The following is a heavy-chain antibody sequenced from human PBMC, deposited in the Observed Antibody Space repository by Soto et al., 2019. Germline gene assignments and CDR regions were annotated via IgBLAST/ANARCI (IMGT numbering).Heavy chain of an antibody. V-gene: IGHV4-39*01. D-gene: IGHD6-19*01. Sequence: QLQLQESGPGLVKPSETLSLTCTVSGGSISSSSYYWGWIRQPPGKGLEWIGSIYYSGSTYYNPSLKSRGTISVDTSKNQFSLKLSSVTAADTAVYYCARHSSARGRAVVHIVFDYWGQGTLVTVSS. CDR1: GGSISSSSYY. CDR2: IYYSGST. CDR3: ARHSSARGRAVVHIVFDY. J-gene: IGHJ4*02.